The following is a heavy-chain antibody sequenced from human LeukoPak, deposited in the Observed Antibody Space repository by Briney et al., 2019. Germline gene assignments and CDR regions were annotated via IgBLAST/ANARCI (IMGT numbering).Heavy chain of an antibody. V-gene: IGHV3-9*01. J-gene: IGHJ4*02. D-gene: IGHD3-22*01. CDR2: ISWNSGSI. CDR3: AKDDSSDFYYGFFDY. Sequence: GGSLRLSCAASGFTFDDYAMHWVRQAPGKGLEWVSGISWNSGSIGYADSVKGRFTISRDNSKNTLYLQMNSLRAEDTAFYYCAKDDSSDFYYGFFDYWGQGTLVTVSS. CDR1: GFTFDDYA.